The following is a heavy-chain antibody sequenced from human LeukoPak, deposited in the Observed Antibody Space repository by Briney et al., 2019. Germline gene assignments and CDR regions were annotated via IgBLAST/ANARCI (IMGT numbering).Heavy chain of an antibody. CDR2: IYYSGST. D-gene: IGHD6-6*01. J-gene: IGHJ4*02. CDR3: ARRSFKASSGLDY. V-gene: IGHV4-39*01. CDR1: GGSISSSSYY. Sequence: SETLSLTCTVSGGSISSSSYYWGWIRQPPGKGLEWIGSIYYSGSTHYNPSPKSRVTISVDTSKNQFSLKLSSVTAADTAVYYCARRSFKASSGLDYWGQGTLVTVSS.